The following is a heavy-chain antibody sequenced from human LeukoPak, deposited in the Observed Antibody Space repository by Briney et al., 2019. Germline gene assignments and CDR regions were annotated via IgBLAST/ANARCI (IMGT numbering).Heavy chain of an antibody. V-gene: IGHV3-23*01. CDR3: ARAPPGSNWKNYFDY. Sequence: GGSLRLSCAASGFTFSSHAMCWVRQAPGKGPEWVSGISGSGNSTYYADSVKGRFTISRDNSRNTVYLQMNSLRAEDTALYYCARAPPGSNWKNYFDYWGQGTLVTVSS. CDR2: ISGSGNST. J-gene: IGHJ4*02. CDR1: GFTFSSHA. D-gene: IGHD1-1*01.